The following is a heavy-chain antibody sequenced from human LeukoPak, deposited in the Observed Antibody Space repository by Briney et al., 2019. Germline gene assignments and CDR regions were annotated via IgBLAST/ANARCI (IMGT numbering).Heavy chain of an antibody. Sequence: PGGSLRLSCAASGFTFSSTAMHWVRHAPGKGLECVAFIQSDGSYKHYSDSVKGRFTISRDNYKNTLYLEMNSLRVVDTGVYYCATHCSGTTCHRDYWGQGTLVTVSS. CDR1: GFTFSSTA. CDR2: IQSDGSYK. V-gene: IGHV3-30*02. CDR3: ATHCSGTTCHRDY. J-gene: IGHJ4*02. D-gene: IGHD2-2*01.